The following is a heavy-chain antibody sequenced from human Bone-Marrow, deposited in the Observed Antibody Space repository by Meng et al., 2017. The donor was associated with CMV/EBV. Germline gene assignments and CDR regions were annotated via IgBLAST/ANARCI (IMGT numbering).Heavy chain of an antibody. J-gene: IGHJ2*01. V-gene: IGHV4-39*07. Sequence: LRELGRGLVTPSESLSLTCMVSGDSISSSSYYWGWSRQPAGKGLELIGSIYYSGSNYYHPSLKSRVTISVDTSKNQFSLKLSSVTAADTAVYYCAREYYDFRGGWYFDLWGRGTLVTVSS. CDR2: IYYSGSN. CDR3: AREYYDFRGGWYFDL. CDR1: GDSISSSSYY. D-gene: IGHD3-3*01.